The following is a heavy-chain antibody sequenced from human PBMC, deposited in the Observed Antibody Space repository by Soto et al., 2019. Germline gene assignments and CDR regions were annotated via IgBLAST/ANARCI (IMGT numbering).Heavy chain of an antibody. CDR2: INPNSGGT. J-gene: IGHJ6*02. Sequence: QVQLVQSGAEVKKPGASVKVSCKASGYTFTGYYMHWVLQAPGQALEWMGWINPNSGGTNYAQKFQGWVTMTRDTSISTAYMELSRLRSDETAVYYCARVTAAAPYYYGMDVWGQGTTVTVSS. CDR1: GYTFTGYY. CDR3: ARVTAAAPYYYGMDV. V-gene: IGHV1-2*04. D-gene: IGHD2-21*02.